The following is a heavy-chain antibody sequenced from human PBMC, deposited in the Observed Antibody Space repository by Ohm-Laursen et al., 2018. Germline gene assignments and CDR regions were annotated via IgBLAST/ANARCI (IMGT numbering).Heavy chain of an antibody. CDR1: GGSFSGYY. CDR2: INHTGST. D-gene: IGHD3-10*01. Sequence: GTLSLTCAVYGGSFSGYYWSWIRQSPGKGLEWIGEINHTGSTNYNPSLKGRVTISVDTSKNQFSLKLRSVSAADTAVCYCARGIAMVRGVIMTSCFDPWGQGTLVTVSS. J-gene: IGHJ5*02. V-gene: IGHV4-34*01. CDR3: ARGIAMVRGVIMTSCFDP.